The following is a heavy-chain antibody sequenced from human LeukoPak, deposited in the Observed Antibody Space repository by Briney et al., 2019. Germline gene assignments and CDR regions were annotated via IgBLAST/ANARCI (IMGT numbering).Heavy chain of an antibody. Sequence: GGSLRLSCAASGFTFSSYAMSWVRQAPGKGLEWVSAISGSGGSTYYADSVKGRFTISRDNSKNTLYLQMNSLRVEDTAVYYCAKGKRGYSYGATVDYWGQGTLVTVSS. CDR2: ISGSGGST. D-gene: IGHD5-18*01. J-gene: IGHJ4*02. CDR3: AKGKRGYSYGATVDY. CDR1: GFTFSSYA. V-gene: IGHV3-23*01.